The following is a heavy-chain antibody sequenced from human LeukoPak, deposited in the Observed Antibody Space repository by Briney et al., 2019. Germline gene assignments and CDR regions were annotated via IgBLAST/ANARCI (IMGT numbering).Heavy chain of an antibody. J-gene: IGHJ4*02. CDR3: VRWATSFDF. D-gene: IGHD6-6*01. V-gene: IGHV3-7*01. CDR1: GFTLSDYW. Sequence: GGSLRLSCAASGFTLSDYWMSWVRQAPGKGLEWVANINHNGSEKYCGDSVTGRFTISRDNAKNSLYLQMNNLRAEDSAVYYCVRWATSFDFWGQGTLVTVSS. CDR2: INHNGSEK.